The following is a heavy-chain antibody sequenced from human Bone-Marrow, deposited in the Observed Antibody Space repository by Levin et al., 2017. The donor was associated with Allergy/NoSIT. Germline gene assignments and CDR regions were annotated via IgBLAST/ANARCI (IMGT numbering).Heavy chain of an antibody. V-gene: IGHV3-13*01. J-gene: IGHJ1*01. CDR3: VRGSGGSCPYQYFRH. CDR2: IGTTDDT. CDR1: GFSFSDSD. D-gene: IGHD2-15*01. Sequence: QSGGSLRLSCAASGFSFSDSDMHWVRQAKGKTLEWVSAIGTTDDTYYSGSVKGRFTISRQDAKNSLYLQMNSLRAGDTAVYYCVRGSGGSCPYQYFRHWGQGSLVTVSS.